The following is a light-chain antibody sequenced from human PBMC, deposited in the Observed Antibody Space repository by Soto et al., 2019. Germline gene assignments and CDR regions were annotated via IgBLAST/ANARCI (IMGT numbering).Light chain of an antibody. V-gene: IGKV3-20*01. CDR3: QHYDTSLST. CDR1: QSIDTIS. Sequence: DIVLTQSPGTLSLSPGERATLSCRASQSIDTISLAWYQEKPGQAPRLLIYGASTRSTGIPDRFGVSGSGTDFSLTISRLEPEDFAVYYSQHYDTSLSTFGGGTSVDI. J-gene: IGKJ4*01. CDR2: GAS.